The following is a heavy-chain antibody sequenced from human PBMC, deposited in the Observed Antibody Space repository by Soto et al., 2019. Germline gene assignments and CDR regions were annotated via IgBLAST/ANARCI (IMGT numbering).Heavy chain of an antibody. D-gene: IGHD5-18*01. Sequence: GRSLRLSCAASGFTFISYAMSWVRQAPGKGLEWVSAISGSGGSTYYADSVKGRFTISRDNSKNTLYLQMNSLRAEDTAVYYCAKDARGYSYGPYYYYYYMDVWGKGTTVTVSS. CDR2: ISGSGGST. V-gene: IGHV3-23*01. CDR3: AKDARGYSYGPYYYYYYMDV. J-gene: IGHJ6*03. CDR1: GFTFISYA.